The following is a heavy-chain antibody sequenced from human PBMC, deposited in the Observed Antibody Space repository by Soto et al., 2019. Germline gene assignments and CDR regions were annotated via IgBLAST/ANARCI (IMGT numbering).Heavy chain of an antibody. CDR3: AREDISCSGGSCFSNAFDV. V-gene: IGHV5-51*01. CDR2: IYPGDSDT. J-gene: IGHJ3*01. D-gene: IGHD2-15*01. Sequence: PGESLKISCKGSGYSFTNYWIGWVRQMPGKGLEWMAIIYPGDSDTRYSPSFQGQVTISADKSISTAYLQWSSLKASDTAMYYCAREDISCSGGSCFSNAFDVWGQGTMVTVSS. CDR1: GYSFTNYW.